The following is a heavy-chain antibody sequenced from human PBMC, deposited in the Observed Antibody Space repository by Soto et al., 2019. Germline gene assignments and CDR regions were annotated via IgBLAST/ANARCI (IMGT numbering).Heavy chain of an antibody. CDR2: ILYDGSNK. D-gene: IGHD2-15*01. J-gene: IGHJ3*02. CDR3: AREDIVVVVAATGAFDI. CDR1: GFTFSSYA. Sequence: QVQLVESGGGVVQPGRSLRLSCAASGFTFSSYAMHWVRQAPGKGLEWVAVILYDGSNKYYADSVKGRFTISRDNSKNTLYLQMNSLRAEDTAVYYCAREDIVVVVAATGAFDIWGQGTMVTVSS. V-gene: IGHV3-30-3*01.